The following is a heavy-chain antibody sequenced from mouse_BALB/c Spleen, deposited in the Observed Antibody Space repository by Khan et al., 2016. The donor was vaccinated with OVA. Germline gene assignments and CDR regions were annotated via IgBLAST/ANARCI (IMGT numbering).Heavy chain of an antibody. CDR3: TRGGGGNRFAY. CDR1: GYTFTDFT. CDR2: ISTYYGDA. J-gene: IGHJ3*01. Sequence: QIQLVQSGAELVRPGVSVKISCKGSGYTFTDFTMHWVQQSHAMSLEWIGVISTYYGDATYNQKFKDKATMTVDKSSSTAYMELARLTSEDSAIYDCTRGGGGNRFAYWGQGTLVTVSA. V-gene: IGHV1S137*01.